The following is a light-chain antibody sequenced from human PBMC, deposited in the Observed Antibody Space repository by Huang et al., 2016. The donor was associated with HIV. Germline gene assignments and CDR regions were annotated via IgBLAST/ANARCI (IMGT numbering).Light chain of an antibody. CDR3: QQYNNWPRT. CDR2: GAS. J-gene: IGKJ4*01. Sequence: DIVMTQSPATLSVSPGERATLSCRASQSVRSNLAWYQQKPGLAPRRLIYGASTRATGIPARFSGSGSGTELTLTISGLQSEDFAVYYCQQYNNWPRTFGGGTKVEI. CDR1: QSVRSN. V-gene: IGKV3-15*01.